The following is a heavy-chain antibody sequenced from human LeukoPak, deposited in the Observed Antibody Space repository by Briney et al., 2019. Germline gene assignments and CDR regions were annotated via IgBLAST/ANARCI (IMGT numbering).Heavy chain of an antibody. CDR1: GFTFSSYS. Sequence: GGSLRLSCAASGFTFSSYSMNWVRQAPGKGLEWVANIKQDGSEKYYVDSVKGRFTISRDNAKNSLYLQMNSLRAEDTAVYYCARDLRLAAAGPVINYYYYGMDVWGQGTTVTVSS. D-gene: IGHD6-13*01. V-gene: IGHV3-7*01. J-gene: IGHJ6*02. CDR2: IKQDGSEK. CDR3: ARDLRLAAAGPVINYYYYGMDV.